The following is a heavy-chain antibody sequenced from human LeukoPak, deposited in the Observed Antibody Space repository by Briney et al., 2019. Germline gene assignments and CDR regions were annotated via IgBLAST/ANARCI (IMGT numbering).Heavy chain of an antibody. CDR2: MNPNSGNT. CDR3: ARGRRPPSGSSNRNWFDP. J-gene: IGHJ5*02. CDR1: GYTFTSYD. V-gene: IGHV1-8*03. D-gene: IGHD1-26*01. Sequence: ASVKVSCKASGYTFTSYDINWVRQATGQGLEWMGWMNPNSGNTGYAQKFQGRVTITRNTSISTAYMELSSLRSEDTAVYYCARGRRPPSGSSNRNWFDPWGQGTLVTVSS.